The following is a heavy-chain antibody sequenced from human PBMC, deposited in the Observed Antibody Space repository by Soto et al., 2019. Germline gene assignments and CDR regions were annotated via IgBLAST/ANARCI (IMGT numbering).Heavy chain of an antibody. CDR3: ARDMDFVDIVSIIVHHYSFSGMGV. J-gene: IGHJ6*02. D-gene: IGHD5-12*01. CDR1: GFTFSRYG. CDR2: IWYDGSNK. Sequence: QVQVVESGGGVVQAGRSLRLSCEVSGFTFSRYGMHWVRQAPGRWLEWVAFIWYDGSNKNYGASVKGRFTVSRDDLKIIVYLQLKGLRAEYTAVYYCARDMDFVDIVSIIVHHYSFSGMGVSGQGTTVTVSS. V-gene: IGHV3-33*03.